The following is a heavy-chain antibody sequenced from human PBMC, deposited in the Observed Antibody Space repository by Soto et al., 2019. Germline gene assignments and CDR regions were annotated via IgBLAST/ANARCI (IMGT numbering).Heavy chain of an antibody. D-gene: IGHD3-3*01. CDR3: ARRDTSGFLRYFVN. CDR1: GGTLSSFINYP. CDR2: IVPNVGTV. J-gene: IGHJ4*02. V-gene: IGHV1-69*06. Sequence: QMQLVQSGAEVKKPGSSVKVSCKASGGTLSSFINYPINWVRQAPGQGLEWMGGIVPNVGTVNYAQKFQGRVTITADKSTGTAYMELSSLRSEDTALYYCARRDTSGFLRYFVNWGQGTLVTVSS.